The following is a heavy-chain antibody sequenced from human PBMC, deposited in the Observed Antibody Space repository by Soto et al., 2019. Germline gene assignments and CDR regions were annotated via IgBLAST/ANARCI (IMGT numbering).Heavy chain of an antibody. D-gene: IGHD2-21*01. V-gene: IGHV1-18*01. Sequence: ASVKVSCKASCYTFTNFGFTWVRRAPGQGLESMGWISAYTDTPNYAQKFQVRVTMTIDTSPSTVYMDLRSLTSDDTAVYYCARVIPGVEDWFDAWRQGPLVTVSS. J-gene: IGHJ5*02. CDR1: CYTFTNFG. CDR3: ARVIPGVEDWFDA. CDR2: ISAYTDTP.